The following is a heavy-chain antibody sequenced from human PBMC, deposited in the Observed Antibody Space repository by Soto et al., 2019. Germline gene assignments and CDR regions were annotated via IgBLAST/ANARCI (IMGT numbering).Heavy chain of an antibody. CDR2: ISYDGSNK. CDR1: GFTFSSYA. D-gene: IGHD6-19*01. V-gene: IGHV3-30-3*01. J-gene: IGHJ3*02. CDR3: ATSSGGSSGWKGAFDI. Sequence: QVQLVESGGGVVQPGRSLRLSCAASGFTFSSYAMHWVRQAPGKGLEWVAVISYDGSNKYYADSVKGRFTISRDNSKNTLYLQMNSLRAEDTAVYYCATSSGGSSGWKGAFDIWGQGTMVTVSS.